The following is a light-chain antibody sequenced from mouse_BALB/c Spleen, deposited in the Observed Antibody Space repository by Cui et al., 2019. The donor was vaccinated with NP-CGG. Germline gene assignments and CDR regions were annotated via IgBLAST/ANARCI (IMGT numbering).Light chain of an antibody. Sequence: QPVVGQEPALTTSPGETVTLTCRSSTGAVTTSNYANWVQEKPDHLFTGLIGGTNNRAPGVPARFSGSLIGDKAALTITGAQTEDEAIYFCALWYSNHWVFGGGTKLTVL. J-gene: IGLJ1*01. CDR3: ALWYSNHWV. CDR1: TGAVTTSNY. V-gene: IGLV1*01. CDR2: GTN.